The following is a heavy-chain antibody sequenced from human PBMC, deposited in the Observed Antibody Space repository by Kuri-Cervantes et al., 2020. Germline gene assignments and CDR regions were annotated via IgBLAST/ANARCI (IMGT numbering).Heavy chain of an antibody. CDR2: IYYSGST. Sequence: SCTVSGGSISSYDWSWIRKPPGKGLEWIGYIYYSGSTNYNPSLKSRVTISVDTSKNKFSLKLSPVTDADTAVYYCARFGDYVILTGFDYWGQGTLVTVSS. CDR3: ARFGDYVILTGFDY. V-gene: IGHV4-59*13. J-gene: IGHJ4*02. CDR1: GGSISSYD. D-gene: IGHD3-9*01.